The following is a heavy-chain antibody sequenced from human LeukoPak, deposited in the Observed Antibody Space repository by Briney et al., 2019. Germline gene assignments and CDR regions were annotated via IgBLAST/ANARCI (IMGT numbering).Heavy chain of an antibody. Sequence: PGGSLRLSCAVSGFTFSSYAMSWVRQAPGKGLEWVSAISGSGGSTYYADSVTGRFSISRDNSKNTLYLQMNSLRAEDTAVYYCAKGGMYYDFWSGYGDYWGQGTLVTVSS. V-gene: IGHV3-23*01. J-gene: IGHJ4*02. CDR2: ISGSGGST. D-gene: IGHD3-3*01. CDR3: AKGGMYYDFWSGYGDY. CDR1: GFTFSSYA.